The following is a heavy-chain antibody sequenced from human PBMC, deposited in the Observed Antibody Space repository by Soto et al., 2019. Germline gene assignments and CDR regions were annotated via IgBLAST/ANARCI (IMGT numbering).Heavy chain of an antibody. J-gene: IGHJ6*02. Sequence: TSETLSLTCTVSGGSISSYYWSWIRQPPGKGLEWIGYIYYSGSTNYNPSLKSRVTISVDTSKNQFSLKLSSVTAADTVVYYRARAIDDIFVGGMDVWGQGTTVTVSS. CDR3: ARAIDDIFVGGMDV. V-gene: IGHV4-59*01. CDR1: GGSISSYY. D-gene: IGHD3-9*01. CDR2: IYYSGST.